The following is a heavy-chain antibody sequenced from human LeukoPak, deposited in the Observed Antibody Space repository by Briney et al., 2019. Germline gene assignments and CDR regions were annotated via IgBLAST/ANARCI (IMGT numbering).Heavy chain of an antibody. CDR2: IIPIFGTA. CDR3: ARALGGRATYYYDSSGYPRDY. Sequence: SVKVSCKASGGTFSSYAISWVRQAPGQGLEWMGGIIPIFGTANYAQKFQGRVTITADTSTSTAYMELRSLRSDDTAVYYCARALGGRATYYYDSSGYPRDYWGQGTLVTVSS. V-gene: IGHV1-69*06. J-gene: IGHJ4*02. CDR1: GGTFSSYA. D-gene: IGHD3-22*01.